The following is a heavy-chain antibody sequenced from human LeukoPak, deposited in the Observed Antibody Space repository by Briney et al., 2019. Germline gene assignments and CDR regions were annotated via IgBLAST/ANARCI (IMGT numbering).Heavy chain of an antibody. V-gene: IGHV3-30*18. D-gene: IGHD3-22*01. CDR2: ISYDGSNK. J-gene: IGHJ4*02. CDR3: AKDPYDSSGYYFSYFDY. Sequence: GGSLRLSCAASGFTFSSYGMHWVRQAPGKGLEWVAVISYDGSNKYYADSVKGRFTISRDNSKNTLYLQMNSLRAEDTAVYYCAKDPYDSSGYYFSYFDYWGQGTLVTVSS. CDR1: GFTFSSYG.